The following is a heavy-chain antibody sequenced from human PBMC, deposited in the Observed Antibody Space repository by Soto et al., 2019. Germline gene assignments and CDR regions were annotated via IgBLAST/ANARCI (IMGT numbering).Heavy chain of an antibody. CDR1: GGTFSSYA. CDR2: IIPIFGTA. Sequence: SVKVSCKASGGTFSSYAISWVRQAPGQGLEWMGGIIPIFGTANYAQKFQGRVTITADESTSTAYMELSSLRSEDTAVYYCARERTLPGIAAAGAMDYWGQGTLVTVSS. D-gene: IGHD6-13*01. J-gene: IGHJ4*02. V-gene: IGHV1-69*13. CDR3: ARERTLPGIAAAGAMDY.